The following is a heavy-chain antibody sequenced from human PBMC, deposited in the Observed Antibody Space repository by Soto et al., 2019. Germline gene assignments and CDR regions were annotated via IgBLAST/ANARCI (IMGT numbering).Heavy chain of an antibody. CDR1: GFTFSSYA. D-gene: IGHD3-3*01. Sequence: PGGSLRLSCAASGFTFSSYAMSWVRQAPGKGLEWVSAISGSGGSTYYADSVKGRFTISRDNSKNTLYLQMNSLRAEDTAVYYCAKDRLVVRFLEWLLLDYWGQGTLVTVPS. CDR2: ISGSGGST. CDR3: AKDRLVVRFLEWLLLDY. V-gene: IGHV3-23*01. J-gene: IGHJ4*02.